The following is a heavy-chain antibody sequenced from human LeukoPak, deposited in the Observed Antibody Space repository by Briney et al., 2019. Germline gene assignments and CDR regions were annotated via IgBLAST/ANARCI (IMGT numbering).Heavy chain of an antibody. CDR1: GDSVSGIRVY. CDR3: ARYYDSSGYWSSPHFDY. CDR2: IQYSGST. Sequence: ETPELICTVSGDSVSGIRVYWSWIRQPPGKGLQYIGYIQYSGSTNYNPSLKSRVTIAEDTSKNQFSLKLSSVTAADTAVYYCARYYDSSGYWSSPHFDYWGQGTLVTVSS. J-gene: IGHJ4*02. V-gene: IGHV4-61*01. D-gene: IGHD3-22*01.